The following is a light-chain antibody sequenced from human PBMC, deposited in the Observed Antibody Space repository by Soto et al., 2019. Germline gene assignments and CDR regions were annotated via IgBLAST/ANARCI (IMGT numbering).Light chain of an antibody. J-gene: IGKJ1*01. Sequence: EAVMTQSPATLSVSPGERATLSCRASQLVSSHLAWYQQRPGQAPRLLIYGASTRATGIPARFSGSESGTEFTLTITSLQSEDFAVYYCQQYNNWPWTFGQGTKVEIK. V-gene: IGKV3-15*01. CDR1: QLVSSH. CDR2: GAS. CDR3: QQYNNWPWT.